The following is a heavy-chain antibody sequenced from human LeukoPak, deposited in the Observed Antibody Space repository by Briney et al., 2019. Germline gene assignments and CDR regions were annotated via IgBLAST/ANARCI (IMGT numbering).Heavy chain of an antibody. CDR3: ARDPGGYSYGISFDY. CDR2: IIPIFGIA. D-gene: IGHD5-18*01. CDR1: GGTFSSYA. Sequence: SVKVSCKASGGTFSSYAVSWVRQAPGEGLEWRGRIIPIFGIANYAQKFQSRVTITADKSPSTAYMELSSLRSEDTAVYYCARDPGGYSYGISFDYWGQGTLVTVSS. V-gene: IGHV1-69*04. J-gene: IGHJ4*02.